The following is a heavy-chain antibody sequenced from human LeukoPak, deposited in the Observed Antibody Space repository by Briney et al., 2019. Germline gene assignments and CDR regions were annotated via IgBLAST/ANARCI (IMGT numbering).Heavy chain of an antibody. CDR3: AALYFSDYYMDV. CDR1: GFTFTSSA. V-gene: IGHV1-58*01. Sequence: ASVTVSCKASGFTFTSSAVQWVRQARGQRLEWIGWIVVGSGNTNYAQKFQERVTITRDMSTSTAYMELSSLRSEDTAVYYCAALYFSDYYMDVWGKGTTVTVSS. CDR2: IVVGSGNT. J-gene: IGHJ6*03.